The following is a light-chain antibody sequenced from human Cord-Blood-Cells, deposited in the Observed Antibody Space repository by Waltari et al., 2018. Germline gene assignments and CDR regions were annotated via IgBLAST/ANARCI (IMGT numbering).Light chain of an antibody. J-gene: IGKJ1*01. CDR2: AAS. CDR1: QSISFY. CDR3: QQNYSTPT. V-gene: IGKV1-39*01. Sequence: DIQMTQSPSSLSASVGDRVTITCRASQSISFYLNWYQQKPGKATNLLNYAASSLKSGVPSWFSGSGSGTDFPITISRLQPEDFASYCCQQNYSTPTFGQGTKVEIK.